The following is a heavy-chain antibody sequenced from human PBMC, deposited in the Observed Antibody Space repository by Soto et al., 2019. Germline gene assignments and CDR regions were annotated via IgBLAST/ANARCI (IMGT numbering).Heavy chain of an antibody. Sequence: QVQLQESGPGLVKPSETLSLTCTVSGDSVSSGSYYWSWIRQPPGKGLEWIGYIYYSGSTKYNPSLKTRVTISVHTSKNPFSLKPSSVTAADTAVYYCARNTVATGYYGMDVWGQGTTVTVSS. CDR2: IYYSGST. CDR1: GDSVSSGSYY. J-gene: IGHJ6*02. D-gene: IGHD2-15*01. CDR3: ARNTVATGYYGMDV. V-gene: IGHV4-61*01.